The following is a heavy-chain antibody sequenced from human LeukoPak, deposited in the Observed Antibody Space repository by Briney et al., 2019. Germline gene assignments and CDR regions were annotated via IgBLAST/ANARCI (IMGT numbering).Heavy chain of an antibody. CDR1: GFTFSSYG. Sequence: GGSLRLSCAASGFTFSSYGMHWVRQAPGKGLEWVAVIWYDGSNKYYADSVKGRFTISRDNSKNTLYLQMNSLRAEDTAVYYCARVHVPAAILNWLDPWGQGTLVTVSS. CDR2: IWYDGSNK. J-gene: IGHJ5*02. CDR3: ARVHVPAAILNWLDP. D-gene: IGHD2-2*01. V-gene: IGHV3-33*01.